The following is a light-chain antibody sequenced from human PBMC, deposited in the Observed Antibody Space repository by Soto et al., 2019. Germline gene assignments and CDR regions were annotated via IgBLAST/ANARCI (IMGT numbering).Light chain of an antibody. Sequence: EIVMTQSPVTLSVSPGERATLSCRASQSVSRNLAWYQQRHGQAPRLXISGASTRATGIPDRFSGTKSGTDLTLNIRRLEPEDAEVDYCQQYGSSPITFGQGTRLEIK. CDR2: GAS. CDR3: QQYGSSPIT. J-gene: IGKJ5*01. V-gene: IGKV3-20*01. CDR1: QSVSRN.